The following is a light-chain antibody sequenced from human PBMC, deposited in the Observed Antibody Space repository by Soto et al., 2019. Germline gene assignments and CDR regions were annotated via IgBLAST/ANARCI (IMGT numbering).Light chain of an antibody. Sequence: EVVMTQSPATLSVSPGERATLSCRASETVATNLAWYQQKPGQAPRLLISGASTRAAGISDRFRGSGSGTAFTLTISSLRSEDSAIYYCQQYVEWPPMTFGHGTKVEI. CDR3: QQYVEWPPMT. J-gene: IGKJ1*01. V-gene: IGKV3-15*01. CDR2: GAS. CDR1: ETVATN.